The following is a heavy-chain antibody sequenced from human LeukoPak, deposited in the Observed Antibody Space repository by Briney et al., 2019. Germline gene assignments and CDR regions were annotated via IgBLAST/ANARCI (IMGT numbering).Heavy chain of an antibody. J-gene: IGHJ4*02. V-gene: IGHV4-59*01. CDR3: ARSSSWYPQY. D-gene: IGHD6-13*01. CDR1: GGSISSYY. Sequence: SETLSLTCTVSGGSISSYYWSWIRQPPEKGLEWIGYTHYSGTTNYNPSLKSRVSISIDTSKSQFSLKLSSVTAADTAVYYCARSSSWYPQYWGQGTLVTVSS. CDR2: THYSGTT.